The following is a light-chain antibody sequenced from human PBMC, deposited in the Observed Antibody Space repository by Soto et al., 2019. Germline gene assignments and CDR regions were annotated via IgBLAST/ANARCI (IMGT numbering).Light chain of an antibody. V-gene: IGLV4-60*03. CDR3: ETWDSYTVI. J-gene: IGLJ2*01. CDR2: LEGGESY. Sequence: QPVLTQSSSASASLGSSVKLTCTLSSGHSSYIIAWHQQQPGKAPRYLMKLEGGESYTKGSGVPDRFSGSTSGADRYVTISNVQPEDDGDYYCETWDSYTVIFGGGTKVTVL. CDR1: SGHSSYI.